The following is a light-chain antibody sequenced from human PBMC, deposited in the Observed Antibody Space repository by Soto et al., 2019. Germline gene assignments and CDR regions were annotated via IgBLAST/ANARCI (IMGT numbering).Light chain of an antibody. CDR1: SSNIGSNY. J-gene: IGLJ2*01. CDR2: RNN. Sequence: QSVLTQPPSASGTPGQRVTISCSGSSSNIGSNYVYWYQQLPGTAPKLLIYRNNQRPSGVPDRFSGSKSGTSASLATSGLRSEDEADYYCAAWDDSLSAVVFGGGTKVTVL. V-gene: IGLV1-47*01. CDR3: AAWDDSLSAVV.